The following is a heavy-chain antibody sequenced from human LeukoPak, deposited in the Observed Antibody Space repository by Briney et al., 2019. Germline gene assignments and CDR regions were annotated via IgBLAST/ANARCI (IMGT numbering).Heavy chain of an antibody. Sequence: TTGGSLRLSCAASGFTFSSYSINWVRQAPGKGLEGVSTITSSSRYIYYADSVKGRFTISRDNAKNSLYLQMNSLRAEDTAVYYCARDHYGDYGFDYWGQGTLVTASS. CDR3: ARDHYGDYGFDY. V-gene: IGHV3-21*01. CDR1: GFTFSSYS. CDR2: ITSSSRYI. D-gene: IGHD4-17*01. J-gene: IGHJ4*02.